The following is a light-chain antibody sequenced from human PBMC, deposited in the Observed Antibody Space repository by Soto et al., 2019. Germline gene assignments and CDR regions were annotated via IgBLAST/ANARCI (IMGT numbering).Light chain of an antibody. CDR2: EVS. V-gene: IGLV2-14*01. J-gene: IGLJ3*02. CDR3: SSYTSSITLV. CDR1: SSDVGGYNF. Sequence: QSVLTQPASVSGSPGQSITISCTGTSSDVGGYNFVSWYQHHPGKAPKLLIYEVSHRPSGVSNRFSGSKSGNTASLTISGLQAEDEADYYCSSYTSSITLVFGGGTQLTVL.